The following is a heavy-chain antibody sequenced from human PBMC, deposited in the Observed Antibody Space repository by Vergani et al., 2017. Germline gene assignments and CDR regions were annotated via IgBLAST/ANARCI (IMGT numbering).Heavy chain of an antibody. CDR2: ISWNSGSI. D-gene: IGHD2-15*01. CDR3: AKVKCRSGGSCYSAFDI. CDR1: GFTFDDYA. Sequence: EVQLVESGGGLVQPGRSLRLSCAASGFTFDDYAMHWVRQAPGKGLEWVSGISWNSGSIGYADSVKGRFTISRDNAKNSLYLQMNSLRAEDTALYYCAKVKCRSGGSCYSAFDIWGRGTMVTVSS. V-gene: IGHV3-9*01. J-gene: IGHJ3*02.